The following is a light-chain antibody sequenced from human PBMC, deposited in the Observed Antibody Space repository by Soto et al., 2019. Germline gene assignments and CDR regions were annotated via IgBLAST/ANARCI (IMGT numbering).Light chain of an antibody. CDR2: RNN. J-gene: IGLJ2*01. V-gene: IGLV1-47*01. Sequence: QAVVTQPPSASGTPGQRVTISCSGSSSNIGSNYVYWYQQLPETAPKLLIYRNNQRPSGVPDRFSGSKSGTSASLAISGLRSEDEADYYCAAWDDSLSGRVVFGGGTKLTVL. CDR3: AAWDDSLSGRVV. CDR1: SSNIGSNY.